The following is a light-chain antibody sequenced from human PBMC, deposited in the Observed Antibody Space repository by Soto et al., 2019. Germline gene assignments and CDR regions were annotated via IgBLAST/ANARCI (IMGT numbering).Light chain of an antibody. Sequence: EIHLTQSDRNLSASIGNVDPITCLASQTISDWLGWRQQKPGKAPKLLIYDASSLESGGPSRVSGSGSRTEFNLTLRSLQSGGFATYYFQDYRTYPGTVGEGTKVDIK. CDR2: DAS. CDR1: QTISDW. CDR3: QDYRTYPGT. V-gene: IGKV1-5*01. J-gene: IGKJ1*01.